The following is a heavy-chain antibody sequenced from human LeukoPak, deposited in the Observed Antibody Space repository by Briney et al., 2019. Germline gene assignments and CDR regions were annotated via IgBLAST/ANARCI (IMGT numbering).Heavy chain of an antibody. V-gene: IGHV4-59*08. J-gene: IGHJ6*03. CDR2: IYYSGST. CDR1: GGSISSNY. CDR3: ARRRSSLSGYYYMDV. D-gene: IGHD6-6*01. Sequence: SSETLSLTCTVPGGSISSNYWSWIRQPPGKGLEWIGYIYYSGSTNYNPSLKSRVTISVDTSKNQFSLKLSSVTAADTAVYYCARRRSSLSGYYYMDVWGKGTTVTVSS.